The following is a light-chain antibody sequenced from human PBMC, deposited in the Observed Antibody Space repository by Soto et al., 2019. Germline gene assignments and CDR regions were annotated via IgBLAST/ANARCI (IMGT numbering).Light chain of an antibody. J-gene: IGKJ1*01. Sequence: DIQVTKSDSTLRFSQIHTVTSTFRASQSISDRLAWYQRKPGKAPKLLIFDASSLESGVPSRFSGSGSGTELTLTICSLQPDDFATYYCQPYSLGWAFGQGTKVDIK. CDR1: QSISDR. V-gene: IGKV1-5*01. CDR3: QPYSLGWA. CDR2: DAS.